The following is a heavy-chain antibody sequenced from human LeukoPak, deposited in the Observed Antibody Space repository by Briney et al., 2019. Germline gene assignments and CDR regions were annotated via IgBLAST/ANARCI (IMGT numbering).Heavy chain of an antibody. J-gene: IGHJ4*02. CDR2: IYTSGTT. V-gene: IGHV4-4*07. CDR3: ARDFALAYSGSYYEAHYFDY. CDR1: GGSISGYY. Sequence: SETLSLTCTVSGGSISGYYWSWIRQPAGKGLEWIGRIYTSGTTHDNPSLKSRVTMSVDTSKNQFSLKLSSVTAADTAVYYCARDFALAYSGSYYEAHYFDYWGQGTLVTVSS. D-gene: IGHD1-26*01.